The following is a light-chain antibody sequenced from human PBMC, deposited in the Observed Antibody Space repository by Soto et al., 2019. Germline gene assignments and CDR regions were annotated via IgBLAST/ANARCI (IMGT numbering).Light chain of an antibody. CDR3: SSYTSSSTYV. CDR1: SSDVGGYNY. CDR2: DVS. Sequence: QSVLTQPASVSGSPGQSITISCTGTSSDVGGYNYVSWYQQHPGKAPKLMIYDVSNRPSGVSNRFSGSKSGNTASLTISGLQAEDEAGYYFSSYTSSSTYVFGTGPKLTAL. V-gene: IGLV2-14*01. J-gene: IGLJ1*01.